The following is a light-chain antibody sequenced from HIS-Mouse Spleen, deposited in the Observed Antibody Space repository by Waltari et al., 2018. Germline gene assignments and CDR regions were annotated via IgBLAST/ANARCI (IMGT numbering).Light chain of an antibody. V-gene: IGLV2-23*01. CDR1: SRAVGSYYL. J-gene: IGLJ2*01. CDR2: EGS. CDR3: CSYAGSSPYVV. Sequence: QSALTQPASVSGSPGQSITIPCTGTSRAVGSYYLVPCYQQHPGKAPKLMIYEGSKRPSGVSNRFSGSKSGNTASLTISGLQAEDEADYYCCSYAGSSPYVVFGGGTKLTVL.